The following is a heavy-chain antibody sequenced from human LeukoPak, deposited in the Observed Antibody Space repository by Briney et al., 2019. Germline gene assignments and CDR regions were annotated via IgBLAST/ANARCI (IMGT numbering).Heavy chain of an antibody. CDR1: GVSVSDGRYY. CDR3: ATPYCSSISCLDVFNM. J-gene: IGHJ3*02. V-gene: IGHV4-31*03. D-gene: IGHD2-2*01. Sequence: PSQTLSLTCNLSGVSVSDGRYYWTWIRQHPGKGLEWIGYKYYSGSARYNPSLKSRLTISIDTSKNQFSLQLTSVTAADTATYYCATPYCSSISCLDVFNMCGQGTRVTVSS. CDR2: KYYSGSA.